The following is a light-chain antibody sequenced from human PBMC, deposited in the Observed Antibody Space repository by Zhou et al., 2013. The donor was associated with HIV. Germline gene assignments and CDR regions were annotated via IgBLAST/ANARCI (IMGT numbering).Light chain of an antibody. CDR3: MQALQTPVT. J-gene: IGKJ3*01. CDR2: LGS. CDR1: QSLLHSNGYNY. Sequence: DIVMTQSPLSLPVTPGEPASISCRSSQSLLHSNGYNYLDWYLQKPGQSPQLLIYLGSNRASGVPDRFSGSGSGTYFTLKIIRVEAEDVGVYYCMQALQTPVTFGPGTKVDIK. V-gene: IGKV2-28*01.